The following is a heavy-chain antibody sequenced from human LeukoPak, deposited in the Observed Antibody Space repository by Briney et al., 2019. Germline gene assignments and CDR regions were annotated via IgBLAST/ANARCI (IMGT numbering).Heavy chain of an antibody. V-gene: IGHV1-18*01. J-gene: IGHJ3*02. D-gene: IGHD5-24*01. CDR2: ISAYNGNT. CDR3: ASDLGWTGWLLSYWAFDI. CDR1: GYTFTSYG. Sequence: ASVTVSSKASGYTFTSYGLSWVRQAPGQRLEWMGWISAYNGNTNYAQKLQGRVTMTTDTSTSTAYMELRGLRSDDTAVYYCASDLGWTGWLLSYWAFDIWGQGTMVTVSS.